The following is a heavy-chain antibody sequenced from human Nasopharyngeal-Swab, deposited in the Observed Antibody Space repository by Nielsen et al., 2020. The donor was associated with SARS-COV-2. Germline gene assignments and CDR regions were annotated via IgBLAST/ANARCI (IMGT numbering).Heavy chain of an antibody. CDR1: GFTFSSYA. D-gene: IGHD5-18*01. V-gene: IGHV3-30-3*01. Sequence: GESLKISCAASGFTFSSYAIHWVRQAPGKGLEWVAVISYDGSNKYYADSVKGRFTISRDNSRNTLYLQMNSLRAEDTAVYYCARAGSGYSYADYWGQGTLVTVSS. J-gene: IGHJ4*02. CDR2: ISYDGSNK. CDR3: ARAGSGYSYADY.